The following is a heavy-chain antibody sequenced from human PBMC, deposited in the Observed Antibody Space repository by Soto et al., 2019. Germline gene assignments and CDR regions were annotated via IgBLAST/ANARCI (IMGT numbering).Heavy chain of an antibody. J-gene: IGHJ5*02. D-gene: IGHD6-13*01. CDR2: IYYTGNT. V-gene: IGHV4-59*01. Sequence: SETLSLTCTVSGDFLSSYYWSWIRQSPVKGLEWIGYIYYTGNTNYNPSLKSRVTISVDTPKNQFSLKLNSVTAADTAVYYCARDQVAATARWFDPWGQGTLVTVSS. CDR3: ARDQVAATARWFDP. CDR1: GDFLSSYY.